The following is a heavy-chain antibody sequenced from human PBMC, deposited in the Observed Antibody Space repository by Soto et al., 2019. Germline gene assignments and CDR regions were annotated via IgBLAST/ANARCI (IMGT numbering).Heavy chain of an antibody. CDR2: FDPEDGET. V-gene: IGHV1-24*01. CDR3: ATKGRWYVGYYYYGMDV. CDR1: GYTLTELS. D-gene: IGHD6-13*01. Sequence: QVKLVQSGAEVKKPGASVKVSCKVSGYTLTELSMHWVRQAPGKGLEWMGGFDPEDGETIYAQKFKGRVTMTEDTSTDTDYMELSSLRSEDTAVYYCATKGRWYVGYYYYGMDVWGQGTTVTVSS. J-gene: IGHJ6*02.